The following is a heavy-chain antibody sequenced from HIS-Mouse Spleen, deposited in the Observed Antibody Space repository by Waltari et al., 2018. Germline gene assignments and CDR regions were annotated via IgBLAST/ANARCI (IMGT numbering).Heavy chain of an antibody. CDR1: GFSFSSYL. CDR3: ARQGATGTTDFDY. Sequence: EVQLVESGGGLVQPGGSLRLSCAASGFSFSSYLMSWVRQAPGKGLEGVDNIKQDGSEKYYVDSVKGRFTISRDNAKNSLYLQMNSLRAEDTAVYYCARQGATGTTDFDYWGQGTLVTVSS. J-gene: IGHJ4*02. D-gene: IGHD1-7*01. CDR2: IKQDGSEK. V-gene: IGHV3-7*01.